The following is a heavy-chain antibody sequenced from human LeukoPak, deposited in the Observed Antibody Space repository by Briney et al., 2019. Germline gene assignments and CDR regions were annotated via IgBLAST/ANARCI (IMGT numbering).Heavy chain of an antibody. V-gene: IGHV3-48*04. CDR3: AKTGSSSWGYFDY. J-gene: IGHJ4*02. CDR2: ISSTGGTI. Sequence: GGSLRLSCAASGFTFSSYSMNWVRQAPGKGLEWVSYISSTGGTIYYADSMKGRFTISRDNAKNSLYLQMNSLRVEDTAVYYCAKTGSSSWGYFDYWGQGTLVTVSS. D-gene: IGHD6-13*01. CDR1: GFTFSSYS.